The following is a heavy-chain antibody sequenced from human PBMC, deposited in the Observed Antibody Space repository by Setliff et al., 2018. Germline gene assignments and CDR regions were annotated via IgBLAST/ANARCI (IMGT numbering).Heavy chain of an antibody. J-gene: IGHJ5*02. V-gene: IGHV4-39*01. CDR3: VTAASARSRWYDMGWFDP. CDR1: GGSISTSSY. D-gene: IGHD3-22*01. CDR2: IYYSGTT. Sequence: SETLSLTCTVSGGSISTSSYWGWIRQPPGKGLEWIGSIYYSGTTYYNPSLKSRVTISVDTSKNQFSLKLSSVTAADTAVYYCVTAASARSRWYDMGWFDPWGQGTLVTVSS.